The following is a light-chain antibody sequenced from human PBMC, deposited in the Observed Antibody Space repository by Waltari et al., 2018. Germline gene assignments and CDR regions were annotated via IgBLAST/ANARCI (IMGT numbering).Light chain of an antibody. CDR3: QQSNKFPVT. Sequence: DVQMTQSPSSVSASVRDRVTITCRARQDVSSWLGWYQLKPGQAPKLLIYATSTLQGGVPARFSGRGFGTEFTLIITNVQPEDFATYFCQQSNKFPVTFGGGTTVEI. J-gene: IGKJ4*02. CDR1: QDVSSW. CDR2: ATS. V-gene: IGKV1-12*01.